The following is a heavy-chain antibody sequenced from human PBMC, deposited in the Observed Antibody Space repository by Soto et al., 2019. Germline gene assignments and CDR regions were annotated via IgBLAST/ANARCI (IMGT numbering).Heavy chain of an antibody. J-gene: IGHJ4*02. CDR3: ARDRRGTFWGKGYFDY. Sequence: SETLSLTCTVSGGSISSYYWSWIRQPPGKGLERIGYIYYSGSTNYAQKLQGRVTMTTDTSTSTAYMELRSPRSDDTAVYYCARDRRGTFWGKGYFDYWGQGTLVTVSS. CDR2: IYYSGST. V-gene: IGHV4-59*01. D-gene: IGHD3-16*01. CDR1: GGSISSYY.